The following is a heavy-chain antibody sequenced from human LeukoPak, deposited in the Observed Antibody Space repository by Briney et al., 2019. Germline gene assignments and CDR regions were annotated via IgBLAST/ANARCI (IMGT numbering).Heavy chain of an antibody. CDR1: GGSISSSGYY. V-gene: IGHV4-39*02. D-gene: IGHD5-24*01. Sequence: PSETLSLTCTVSGGSISSSGYYWGWIRQPPGKGLEWIGEINHSGSTNYNPSLKSRVTISVDTSKNHFSLNLRSVTAADTAVYYCARRSYNSPFRYWGQGTPVTVSS. CDR3: ARRSYNSPFRY. J-gene: IGHJ4*02. CDR2: INHSGST.